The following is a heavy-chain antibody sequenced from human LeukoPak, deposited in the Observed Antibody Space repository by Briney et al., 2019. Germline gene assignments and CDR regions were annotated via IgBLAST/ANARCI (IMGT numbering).Heavy chain of an antibody. CDR1: GFTFSSYA. Sequence: GWSVRVSCPACGFTFSSYAMSGVRQAPGKGVEWVSAISGSGGSTYYADSVKGRFTISSDNSKHTLYLQMNSLRAEDTAVYYCAKDREVCSSSWYGGNLFDPWGQGTLVTVSS. CDR3: AKDREVCSSSWYGGNLFDP. D-gene: IGHD6-13*01. V-gene: IGHV3-23*01. J-gene: IGHJ5*02. CDR2: ISGSGGST.